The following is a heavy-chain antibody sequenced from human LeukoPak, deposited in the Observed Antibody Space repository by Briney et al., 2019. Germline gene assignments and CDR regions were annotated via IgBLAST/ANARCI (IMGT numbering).Heavy chain of an antibody. J-gene: IGHJ6*02. D-gene: IGHD1-1*01. V-gene: IGHV1-24*01. Sequence: ASVTVTLLVSGYTXTQLSMHWVRQAPGKGREWMGGCDSEDGETIYAQKLQGRVTMTEDTSTDTAYMELSSLRSEDTAVYYCATMGGTSFVYYGMDVWGQGTTVTVSS. CDR1: GYTXTQLS. CDR2: CDSEDGET. CDR3: ATMGGTSFVYYGMDV.